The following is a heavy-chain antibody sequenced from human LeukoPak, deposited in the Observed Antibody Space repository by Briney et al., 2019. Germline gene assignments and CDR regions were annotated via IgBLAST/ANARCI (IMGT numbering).Heavy chain of an antibody. V-gene: IGHV1-2*02. J-gene: IGHJ3*02. CDR1: GYTFTGYY. CDR3: ARGVDIAGSIAFDI. Sequence: GASVKVSCKASGYTFTGYYMHWVRQAPGQGLEWMGWINPNSGGTNCAQKFQGRVTMTRDTSISTAYMELSRLRSDDTAVYYCARGVDIAGSIAFDIWGQGTMVTVSS. D-gene: IGHD2-2*03. CDR2: INPNSGGT.